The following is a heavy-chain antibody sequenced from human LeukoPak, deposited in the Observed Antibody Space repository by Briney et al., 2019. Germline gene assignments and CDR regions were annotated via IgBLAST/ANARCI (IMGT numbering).Heavy chain of an antibody. D-gene: IGHD6-13*01. V-gene: IGHV1-2*02. Sequence: ASVKVSCKASGYTFTGYYMHWVRQAPGQGLEWMGWINPNSGGTNYAQRFQGRVTMTRDTSISTAYMELSRLRSDDTAVYYCARDSYSSSATGVWGQGTLVTVSS. CDR1: GYTFTGYY. CDR3: ARDSYSSSATGV. J-gene: IGHJ4*02. CDR2: INPNSGGT.